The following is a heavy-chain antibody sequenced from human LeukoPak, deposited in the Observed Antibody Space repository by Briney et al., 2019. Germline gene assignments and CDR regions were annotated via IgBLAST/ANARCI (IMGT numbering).Heavy chain of an antibody. D-gene: IGHD3-16*01. V-gene: IGHV3-23*01. CDR1: GFTFSSYW. J-gene: IGHJ4*02. Sequence: GGSLRLSCAASGFTFSSYWMSWVRQAPGKGLAWVSSISGSGGSTYYADSVKGRFTISRDNSRNTLFLQMNSLKADDTAVYYCAKGGGGVLASWGQGTLVTVSS. CDR3: AKGGGGVLAS. CDR2: ISGSGGST.